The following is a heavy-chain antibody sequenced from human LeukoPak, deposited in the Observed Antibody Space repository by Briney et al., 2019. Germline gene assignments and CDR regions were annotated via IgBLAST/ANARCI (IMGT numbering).Heavy chain of an antibody. CDR3: AKDLREYYYYGMDV. V-gene: IGHV3-9*01. CDR2: ISWNSGSI. J-gene: IGHJ6*02. CDR1: GFTFDDYA. Sequence: GGSLRLSCAASGFTFDDYAMHWVRQAPGKGLEWVSGISWNSGSIGYADSVKGRFTISRDNAKNSLYLQMNGLRAEDTALYYCAKDLREYYYYGMDVWGQGTTVTVSS.